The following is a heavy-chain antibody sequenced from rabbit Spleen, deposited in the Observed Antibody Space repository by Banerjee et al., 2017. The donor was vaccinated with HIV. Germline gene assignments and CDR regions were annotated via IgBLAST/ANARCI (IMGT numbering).Heavy chain of an antibody. D-gene: IGHD2-1*01. Sequence: QLKESGGGLVQPGGSLKLSCKASGFTLSSYYMNWVRQAPGKGLEWIGYIDPVFGITYYTNWVNGRFSISRENAQNTVFLQMTSLTAADTATYFCVRDLGYDDYSEKGYFNLWAPGPWSPS. J-gene: IGHJ4*01. V-gene: IGHV1S7*01. CDR2: IDPVFGIT. CDR3: VRDLGYDDYSEKGYFNL. CDR1: GFTLSSYY.